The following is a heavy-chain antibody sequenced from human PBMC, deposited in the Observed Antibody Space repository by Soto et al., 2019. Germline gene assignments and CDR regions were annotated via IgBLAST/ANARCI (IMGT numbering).Heavy chain of an antibody. V-gene: IGHV3-30*18. CDR2: TSYDGSNK. Sequence: QLQLVESGGGVVQPGRSLRLSCAASGFTFSLYGMHWVRQAPGRGLEWGAVTSYDGSNKFYADSVKGRFTISRDNSKNTLYLELNRLRPEDTAVYFCAKDSGYHGYDVYDYYCGMDVWGQGTTVTVSS. CDR1: GFTFSLYG. CDR3: AKDSGYHGYDVYDYYCGMDV. D-gene: IGHD5-12*01. J-gene: IGHJ6*02.